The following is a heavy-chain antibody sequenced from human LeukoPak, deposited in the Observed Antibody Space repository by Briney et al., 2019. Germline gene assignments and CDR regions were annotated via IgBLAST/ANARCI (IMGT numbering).Heavy chain of an antibody. CDR3: AREATGSGTTFDY. CDR1: GFTFSSYA. CDR2: ISYAGSNK. D-gene: IGHD1-1*01. V-gene: IGHV3-30-3*01. Sequence: PGRSLRLSCAASGFTFSSYAMHWVRQAPGQGLERVALISYAGSNKYYADSVKGRFTISRDNSKNTLYLQMNSLRPEDTAVYYCAREATGSGTTFDYWGQGTLVTVSS. J-gene: IGHJ4*02.